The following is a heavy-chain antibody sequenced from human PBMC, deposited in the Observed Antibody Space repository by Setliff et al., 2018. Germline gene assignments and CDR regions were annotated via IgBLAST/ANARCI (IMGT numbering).Heavy chain of an antibody. CDR2: ISGYNGNT. Sequence: ASVKVSCKTSGYTFINYGLSWMRQAPGQGLEWMGWISGYNGNTDYAQNLQGRVTMTIDTSTSTAYMELRSLRSDDTAVYYCARVPRLEWLLPAFDSWGQGTLVTVSS. CDR3: ARVPRLEWLLPAFDS. D-gene: IGHD3-3*01. V-gene: IGHV1-18*01. CDR1: GYTFINYG. J-gene: IGHJ4*02.